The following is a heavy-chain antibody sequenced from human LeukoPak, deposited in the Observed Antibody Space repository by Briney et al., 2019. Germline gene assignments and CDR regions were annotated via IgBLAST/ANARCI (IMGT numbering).Heavy chain of an antibody. CDR3: AKDLLRFLEWLLPYFDY. D-gene: IGHD3-3*01. CDR1: GFTFSSYA. V-gene: IGHV3-23*01. Sequence: GGSLRLSCAASGFTFSSYAMSWVRQAPGKVLEWVSAISGSGGSTYYADSVKGRFTISRDNSKNTLYLQMNSLRAEDTAVYYCAKDLLRFLEWLLPYFDYWGQGTLVTVSS. CDR2: ISGSGGST. J-gene: IGHJ4*02.